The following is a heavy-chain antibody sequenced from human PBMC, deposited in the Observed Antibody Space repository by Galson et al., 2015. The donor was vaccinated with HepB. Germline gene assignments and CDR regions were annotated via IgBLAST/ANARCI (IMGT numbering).Heavy chain of an antibody. D-gene: IGHD3-16*02. CDR1: GFAFSSYG. V-gene: IGHV3-33*08. CDR3: ARDPSFVRPHPSLPGFDI. Sequence: SLRLSCAASGFAFSSYGLHWVRQAPGKGLEWVAVIWYDGSNKYYADSVKGRFTISRDNSKNTLYLQMNSLRAEDTAVYYCARDPSFVRPHPSLPGFDIWGQGTMVTVSS. J-gene: IGHJ3*02. CDR2: IWYDGSNK.